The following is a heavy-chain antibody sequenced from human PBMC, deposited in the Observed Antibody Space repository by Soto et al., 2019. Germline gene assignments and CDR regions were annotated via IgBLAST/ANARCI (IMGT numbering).Heavy chain of an antibody. CDR3: ARAEFDYGDYKADYYYYGMDV. CDR2: IIPIFGTA. Sequence: GASVKVSCKASGGTFSSYAISWVRQAPGQGLEWMGGIIPIFGTANYAQKFQGRDTITADESTSTAYMELSSLRSEDTAVYYCARAEFDYGDYKADYYYYGMDVWGQGTTATVSS. J-gene: IGHJ6*01. V-gene: IGHV1-69*13. CDR1: GGTFSSYA. D-gene: IGHD4-17*01.